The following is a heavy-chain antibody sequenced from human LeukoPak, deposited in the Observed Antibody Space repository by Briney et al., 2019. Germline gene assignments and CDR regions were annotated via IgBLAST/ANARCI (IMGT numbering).Heavy chain of an antibody. J-gene: IGHJ4*02. V-gene: IGHV3-23*01. CDR2: ISGSDDST. D-gene: IGHD6-13*01. CDR3: AKDRGSHIAATGTGY. CDR1: GFTFSSYA. Sequence: GGSLRLSCAASGFTFSSYAMSWVRQAPGKGLEWVSAISGSDDSTYYADSVKGRFTISRDNSKNTLYLQMHSLRVEDTAVYYCAKDRGSHIAATGTGYWGQGTLVTVSS.